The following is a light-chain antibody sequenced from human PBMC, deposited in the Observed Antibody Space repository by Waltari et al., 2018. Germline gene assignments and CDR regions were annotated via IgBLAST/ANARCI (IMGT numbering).Light chain of an antibody. CDR1: QSLLYSNGDYH. CDR3: MQRLQTPWT. Sequence: DIVMTQSPLSLSVNHGEPASISCRSSQSLLYSNGDYHMDWYLQKPGQSPQLLIYLGSHRASGVPDRFSGSRSGTDFTLRISRVEAEDIGVYYCMQRLQTPWTFGQGTKVEIK. V-gene: IGKV2-28*01. J-gene: IGKJ1*01. CDR2: LGS.